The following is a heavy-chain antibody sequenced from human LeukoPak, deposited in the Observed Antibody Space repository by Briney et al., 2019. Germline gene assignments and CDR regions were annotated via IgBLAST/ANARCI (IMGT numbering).Heavy chain of an antibody. CDR1: GGSISSNSYY. CDR3: ARGYFDWLLLWFDY. CDR2: IYYSGST. D-gene: IGHD3-9*01. V-gene: IGHV4-39*01. Sequence: SETLSLTCTVSGGSISSNSYYWGWIRHPPGKGLEWIGSIYYSGSTYYNSSLKSRVTISVDTSKNQFSLKLNSVTAADTAVYYCARGYFDWLLLWFDYWGQGTLVTVSS. J-gene: IGHJ4*02.